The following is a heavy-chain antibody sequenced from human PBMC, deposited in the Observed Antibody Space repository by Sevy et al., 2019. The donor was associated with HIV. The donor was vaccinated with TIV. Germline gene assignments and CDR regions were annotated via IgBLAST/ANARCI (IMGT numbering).Heavy chain of an antibody. J-gene: IGHJ4*02. D-gene: IGHD6-25*01. CDR1: GFTFGSYW. V-gene: IGHV3-7*01. Sequence: GGSLRLSCAASGFTFGSYWMTWVRQAPGKGLEWVANIKEDGSGRYYVDSVRGRFTVSRDNAKKTLYLQMNNLRGEDTALFYCERLYGCSSGGGLDNWGQGALVTVS. CDR3: ERLYGCSSGGGLDN. CDR2: IKEDGSGR.